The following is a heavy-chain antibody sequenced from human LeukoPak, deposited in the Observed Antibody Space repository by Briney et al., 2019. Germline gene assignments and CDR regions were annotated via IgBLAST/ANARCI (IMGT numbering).Heavy chain of an antibody. CDR1: GFTFSTYW. Sequence: GGSLRLSCAGSGFTFSTYWMTWVRQAPGKGLEWVATIKEDASEIYSADSVKGRFTISRDNAKNSVYLQMNSLRSEDTAFYHCARDRCSSTSCYNTPNWFDPWGQGTLVTVSS. V-gene: IGHV3-7*03. CDR2: IKEDASEI. CDR3: ARDRCSSTSCYNTPNWFDP. D-gene: IGHD2-2*02. J-gene: IGHJ5*02.